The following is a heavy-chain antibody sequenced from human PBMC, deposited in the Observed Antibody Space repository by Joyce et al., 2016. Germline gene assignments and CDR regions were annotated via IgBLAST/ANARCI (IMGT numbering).Heavy chain of an antibody. CDR3: AKDARSGYSSGWYDY. J-gene: IGHJ4*02. CDR2: MGWNSGSI. CDR1: GFTFDDYA. Sequence: GGGLVQPDRFLRLSCAASGFTFDDYAMHWVRQGPGKGLEWVSGMGWNSGSIGYADSVKGRFTISRDNAKNSLYLQMNSLRAEDTALYYCAKDARSGYSSGWYDYWGQGTLVTVSS. D-gene: IGHD6-19*01. V-gene: IGHV3-9*01.